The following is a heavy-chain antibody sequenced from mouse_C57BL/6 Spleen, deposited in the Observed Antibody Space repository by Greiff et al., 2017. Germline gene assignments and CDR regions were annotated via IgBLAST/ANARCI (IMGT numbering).Heavy chain of an antibody. CDR3: ARNDYDDYYAMDY. Sequence: VQLQQSGPELVKPGASVKISCKASGYTFTDYYMNWVKQSHGKSLEWIGDINPNNGGTSYNQKFKGKATLTVDKSSSTAYMELRSLTSEDSAVYYCARNDYDDYYAMDYWGQGTSVTVSS. CDR1: GYTFTDYY. J-gene: IGHJ4*01. CDR2: INPNNGGT. V-gene: IGHV1-26*01. D-gene: IGHD2-4*01.